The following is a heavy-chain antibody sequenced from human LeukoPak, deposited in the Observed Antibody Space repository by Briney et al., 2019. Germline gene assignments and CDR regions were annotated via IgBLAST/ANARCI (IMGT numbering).Heavy chain of an antibody. CDR1: GFTFSSYG. J-gene: IGHJ4*02. Sequence: GGSLRLSCAASGFTFSSYGMHWVRQAPGKGLERLAVISYDGSNNYYADSVKGRFTISRDNSKNTLYLQMNSLRAEDTAVYYCARHGSGWYAGDYWGQGTLVTVSS. CDR2: ISYDGSNN. CDR3: ARHGSGWYAGDY. V-gene: IGHV3-30*03. D-gene: IGHD6-19*01.